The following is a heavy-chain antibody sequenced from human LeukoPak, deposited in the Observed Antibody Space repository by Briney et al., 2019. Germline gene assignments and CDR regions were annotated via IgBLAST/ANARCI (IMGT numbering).Heavy chain of an antibody. V-gene: IGHV3-21*01. CDR1: GFTFSSYS. Sequence: KTGGSLRLSCAASGFTFSSYSMNWVRQAPGKGLEWVSSISSSSSYIYYADSVKGRFTISRDNAKNSLYLQMNSLRAEDTAVYYCARDITAVSSGWYSYYYYYGMDVWGQGTTVTVSS. CDR3: ARDITAVSSGWYSYYYYYGMDV. CDR2: ISSSSSYI. D-gene: IGHD6-19*01. J-gene: IGHJ6*02.